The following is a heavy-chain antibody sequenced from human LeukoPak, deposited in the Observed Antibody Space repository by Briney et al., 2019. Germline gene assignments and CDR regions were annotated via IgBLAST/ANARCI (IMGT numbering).Heavy chain of an antibody. CDR2: ISSSGSTI. D-gene: IGHD3-3*01. CDR3: ARGGILDFLDAFDI. J-gene: IGHJ3*02. V-gene: IGHV3-48*04. Sequence: GGSLRLSCAASGFTFSSCGFNWVRQAPGKGLEWVSYISSSGSTIYYADSVKGRFTISRDNAKNSLYLQMNSLRAEDTAVYYCARGGILDFLDAFDIWGQGTMVTVSS. CDR1: GFTFSSCG.